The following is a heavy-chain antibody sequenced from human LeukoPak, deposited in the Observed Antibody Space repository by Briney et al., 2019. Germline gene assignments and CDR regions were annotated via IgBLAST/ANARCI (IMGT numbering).Heavy chain of an antibody. D-gene: IGHD4-11*01. CDR3: AKDAQRGFDYSNSLQS. Sequence: GGSLRLSCAASGFSFSNYGMNWVRQAPGKGLEWVAVIWSDATNMYYGDSVKGRFIISRDNSKNTIYLQMNSLRVEDTAVYYCAKDAQRGFDYSNSLQSWGQGTLVTVSS. CDR2: IWSDATNM. J-gene: IGHJ5*02. CDR1: GFSFSNYG. V-gene: IGHV3-33*06.